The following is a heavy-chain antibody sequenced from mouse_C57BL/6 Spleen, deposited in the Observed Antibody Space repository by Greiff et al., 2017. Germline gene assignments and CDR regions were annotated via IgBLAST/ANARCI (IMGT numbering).Heavy chain of an antibody. J-gene: IGHJ3*01. CDR1: GYTFTDYY. CDR3: ARSGDYGFAY. D-gene: IGHD2-4*01. Sequence: VQLQQSGPVLVKPGASVKMSCKASGYTFTDYYMNWVKQSHGKSLEWIGVINPYNGGTSYNQKFKGKATLTVDKSSSTAYMELNRLTSEDSAVYYCARSGDYGFAYWGQGTLVTVSA. CDR2: INPYNGGT. V-gene: IGHV1-19*01.